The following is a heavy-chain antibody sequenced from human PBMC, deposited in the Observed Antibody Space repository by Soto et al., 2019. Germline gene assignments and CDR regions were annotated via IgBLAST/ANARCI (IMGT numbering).Heavy chain of an antibody. D-gene: IGHD3-22*01. V-gene: IGHV3-23*01. CDR1: GFTFSSYA. Sequence: EVQLLESGGGLVQPGGSLRLSCAASGFTFSSYAISWVRQAPGKGLEWLSAISTSGGGTYYADSVKGRFTISRDNSKNTRYLQMNSLRAEDTAVYYCAKFSRRAYYDSSGYHWGQGTLVTVSS. CDR2: ISTSGGGT. J-gene: IGHJ4*02. CDR3: AKFSRRAYYDSSGYH.